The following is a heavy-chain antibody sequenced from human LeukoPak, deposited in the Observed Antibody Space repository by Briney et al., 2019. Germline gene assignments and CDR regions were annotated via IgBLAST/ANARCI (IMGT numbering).Heavy chain of an antibody. CDR3: AKCMSATGVCLNFDS. Sequence: GGPLRLSCEASGSTFLNYAMSWVRQAPGKGLQWVSGISGRDDTTYYTDSPEGSTYYTNSAEGRFTISRDNSKNTVYLQIDSLGVEDTAVYYCAKCMSATGVCLNFDSWGQGILVTVSS. CDR1: GSTFLNYA. V-gene: IGHV3-23*01. J-gene: IGHJ4*02. D-gene: IGHD2-21*02. CDR2: ISGRDDTTYYTDSPEGST.